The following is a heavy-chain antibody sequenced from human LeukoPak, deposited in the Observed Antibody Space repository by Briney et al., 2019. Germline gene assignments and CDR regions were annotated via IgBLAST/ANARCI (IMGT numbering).Heavy chain of an antibody. V-gene: IGHV4-4*07. CDR1: GGSISSYY. CDR2: IYTSGST. Sequence: KPSETLSITCTVSGGSISSYYWSWIRQPAGKGLEWIGHIYTSGSTNYNPSLKSRVTMSVDTSKNQFSLKLSSVTAADTAVYYCAREAEDIVVVPAATYYYYYYMDVWGKGTTVTVSS. CDR3: AREAEDIVVVPAATYYYYYYMDV. D-gene: IGHD2-2*01. J-gene: IGHJ6*03.